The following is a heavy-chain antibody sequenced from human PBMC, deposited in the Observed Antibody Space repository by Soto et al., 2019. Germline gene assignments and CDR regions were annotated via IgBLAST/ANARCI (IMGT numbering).Heavy chain of an antibody. Sequence: GGSLRLSCAASGFSFSSFAMCWVRQVPGKGLQWVAIISYDGGIKFYADSVKGRFTISRDNSKNTLSLQVNSLRAEDTAVYYCVRHFYDTSGELWGQGTMVTVSS. CDR3: VRHFYDTSGEL. V-gene: IGHV3-30-3*01. CDR1: GFSFSSFA. J-gene: IGHJ3*01. CDR2: ISYDGGIK. D-gene: IGHD3-22*01.